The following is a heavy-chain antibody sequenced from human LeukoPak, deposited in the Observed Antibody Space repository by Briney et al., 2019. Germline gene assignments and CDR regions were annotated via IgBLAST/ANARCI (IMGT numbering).Heavy chain of an antibody. CDR1: GYTFSSFG. CDR2: ISAYDGNT. D-gene: IGHD2-2*01. CDR3: ARTCPMMFCSSSFFDP. Sequence: ASLKVSCKTSGYTFSSFGVTWVRQAPGQGLEWVGWISAYDGNTNYAPKFQGRVAMTTDTSTNTAYMELRSLRSDDTAIYYCARTCPMMFCSSSFFDPWGQGTPVTVSS. J-gene: IGHJ5*02. V-gene: IGHV1-18*01.